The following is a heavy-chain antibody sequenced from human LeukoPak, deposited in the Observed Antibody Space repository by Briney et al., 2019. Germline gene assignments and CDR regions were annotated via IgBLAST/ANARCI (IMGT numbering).Heavy chain of an antibody. CDR1: GYTFTSYG. D-gene: IGHD3-22*01. CDR3: ARSMYYYDSSGYYYNWFDP. CDR2: ISAYNGNT. Sequence: ASVKVSCKASGYTFTSYGISWVRQAPGQGLEWMGWISAYNGNTNYAQKLQGRVTMTTDTSTSTAYMELRSLRSDDTAVYYCARSMYYYDSSGYYYNWFDPWGQGTLVTVSS. J-gene: IGHJ5*02. V-gene: IGHV1-18*01.